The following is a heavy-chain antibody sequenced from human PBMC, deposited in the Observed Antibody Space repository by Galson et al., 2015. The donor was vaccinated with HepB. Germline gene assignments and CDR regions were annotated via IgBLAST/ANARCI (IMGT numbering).Heavy chain of an antibody. D-gene: IGHD4-17*01. V-gene: IGHV1-24*01. CDR2: FDPEDGET. CDR3: ATNLPTVTTTSGPYYYYYYMDV. Sequence: SVKVSCKVSGYTLTELSMHWVRQAPGKGLEWMGGFDPEDGETIYAQKFQGRVTMTEDTSTDTAYMELSSLRSEDTAVYYCATNLPTVTTTSGPYYYYYYMDVWGKGTTVTVSS. J-gene: IGHJ6*03. CDR1: GYTLTELS.